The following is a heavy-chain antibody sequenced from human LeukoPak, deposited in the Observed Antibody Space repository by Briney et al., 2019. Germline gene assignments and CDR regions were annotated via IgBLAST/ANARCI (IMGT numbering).Heavy chain of an antibody. Sequence: AGGSLRLSCAASGFTFSSYEMNWVRQAPGKGLEWVSYISSGSTIYDADSVKGRFTFSRDNAKNSLYLQMNSLRAEDTAVYYCARESIAVAGAPFDYWGQGTLVTVSS. J-gene: IGHJ4*02. D-gene: IGHD6-19*01. V-gene: IGHV3-48*03. CDR2: ISSGSTI. CDR3: ARESIAVAGAPFDY. CDR1: GFTFSSYE.